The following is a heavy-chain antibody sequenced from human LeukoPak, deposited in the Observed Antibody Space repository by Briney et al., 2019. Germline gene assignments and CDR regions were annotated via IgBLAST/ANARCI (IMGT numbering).Heavy chain of an antibody. J-gene: IGHJ4*02. CDR2: MKQDGSEK. V-gene: IGHV3-7*01. Sequence: GGSMSSSWAVAGINSSGYWMAWVRQAPGKGLEWVANMKQDGSEKYYVVSMKGRFTISRDNAKNSLYLEMNSRRVEDTAVYYCARDLGHTGYDLYDYWGQGTLVTVSS. CDR3: ARDLGHTGYDLYDY. CDR1: GINSSGYW. D-gene: IGHD5-12*01.